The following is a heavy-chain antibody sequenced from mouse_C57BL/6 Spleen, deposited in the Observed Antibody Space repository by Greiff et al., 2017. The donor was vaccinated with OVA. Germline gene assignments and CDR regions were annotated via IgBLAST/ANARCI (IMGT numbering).Heavy chain of an antibody. CDR2: INPGSGGT. J-gene: IGHJ1*03. D-gene: IGHD1-1*01. CDR1: GYAFTNYL. CDR3: AREGTVVGRYFDV. Sequence: VQLQQSGAELVRPGTSVKVSCKASGYAFTNYLIEWVKQRPGQGLEWIGEINPGSGGTNYNEKFKGKATLTADKSSSTAYMQLSSLTSEDSAVYFCAREGTVVGRYFDVWGTGTTVTVSS. V-gene: IGHV1-54*01.